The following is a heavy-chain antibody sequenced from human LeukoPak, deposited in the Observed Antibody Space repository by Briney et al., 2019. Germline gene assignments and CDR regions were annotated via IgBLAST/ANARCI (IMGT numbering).Heavy chain of an antibody. CDR3: ARGRLVRGVIYYYYYMDV. Sequence: ASVKVSCKASGYTFTSYDINWVRQATGQGLEWMGWMNPNSGNTGYAQKFQGRVTITRNTSISTAYMELSSLRSEDTAVYYCARGRLVRGVIYYYYYMDVWGKGNTVTVSS. V-gene: IGHV1-8*03. D-gene: IGHD3-10*01. CDR1: GYTFTSYD. J-gene: IGHJ6*03. CDR2: MNPNSGNT.